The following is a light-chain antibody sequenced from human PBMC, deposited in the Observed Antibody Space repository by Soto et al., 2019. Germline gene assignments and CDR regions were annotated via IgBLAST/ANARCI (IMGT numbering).Light chain of an antibody. V-gene: IGKV3-20*01. CDR3: QQYGSSPRT. CDR1: QSISSSY. Sequence: EIVLTQSPGTLSLSPGEGTTLSCRASQSISSSYLAWYQQKPGQAPRLLIYGVSTRATGIPDRFSGSGSGTDFILTNSRLEPEDFALYYCQQYGSSPRTFGQGTKLEI. J-gene: IGKJ2*01. CDR2: GVS.